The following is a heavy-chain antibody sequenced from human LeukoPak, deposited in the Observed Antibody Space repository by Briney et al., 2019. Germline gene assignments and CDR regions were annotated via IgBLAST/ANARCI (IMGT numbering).Heavy chain of an antibody. D-gene: IGHD3-9*01. J-gene: IGHJ6*03. CDR3: ASRPAYYDILTGSYVYYYYMDV. Sequence: SETLSLTCTVSGGSITSSSHYWGWMRQPPWKGLQWLGLIYYDGSAYYNLSLKSRLTISIDTSKNQFSLKLSSVTAADTAVYYCASRPAYYDILTGSYVYYYYMDVWGKGTTVTISS. CDR2: IYYDGSA. CDR1: GGSITSSSHY. V-gene: IGHV4-39*01.